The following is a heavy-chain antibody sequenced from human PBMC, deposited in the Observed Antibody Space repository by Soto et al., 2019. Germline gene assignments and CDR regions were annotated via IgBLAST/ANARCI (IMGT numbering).Heavy chain of an antibody. CDR2: IWYDGSNK. D-gene: IGHD6-13*01. Sequence: GGSLRLSCAASGFTFSSYGMHWVRQAPGKGLEWVAVIWYDGSNKYYADSVKGRFTISRDDSKNTLYLQMNSLRAEDTAVYYCARDLGLGSSWHPVWYYYYGMDVWGQGTTVTVSS. V-gene: IGHV3-33*01. CDR3: ARDLGLGSSWHPVWYYYYGMDV. J-gene: IGHJ6*02. CDR1: GFTFSSYG.